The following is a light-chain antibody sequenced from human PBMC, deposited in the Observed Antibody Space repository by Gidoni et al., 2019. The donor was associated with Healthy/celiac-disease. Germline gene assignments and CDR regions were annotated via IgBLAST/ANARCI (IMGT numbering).Light chain of an antibody. J-gene: IGLJ2*01. CDR2: GNS. V-gene: IGLV1-40*01. CDR3: QSYDSSLSGSVV. Sequence: QSVLTPPPSVSGPPGQRVTISCTGSSSNIGAGYDVHWYQQLPGTAPKPLIYGNSNRPSGVPDRFSGSKSGTSASLAITGLQAEDEADYYCQSYDSSLSGSVVFGGGTKLTVL. CDR1: SSNIGAGYD.